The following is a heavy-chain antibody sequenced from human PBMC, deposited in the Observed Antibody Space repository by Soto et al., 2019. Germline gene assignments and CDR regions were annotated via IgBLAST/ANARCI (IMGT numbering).Heavy chain of an antibody. V-gene: IGHV4-59*01. D-gene: IGHD2-2*01. CDR2: IYDGGSN. CDR3: ARDLSPAGRYYYYGMDV. CDR1: GGSIGYYY. J-gene: IGHJ6*02. Sequence: KPSETLSLTCTVSGGSIGYYYWSWIRQPPGKALEWIGYIYDGGSNNYNPSLKSRVTISVDTSKNQFPLKLSSVTAADTAVYYCARDLSPAGRYYYYGMDVWGQGTTVTVSS.